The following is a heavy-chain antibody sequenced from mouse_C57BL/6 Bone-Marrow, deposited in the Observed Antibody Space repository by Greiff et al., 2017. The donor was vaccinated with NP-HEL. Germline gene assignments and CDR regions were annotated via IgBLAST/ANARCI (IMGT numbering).Heavy chain of an antibody. Sequence: QVTLKVSGPGILQPSQTLSLTCSFSGFSLSTFGMGVGWIRQPSGKGLEWLAHIWWDDDKYYNPALKSRLTISNDTSKNQVCLKIANVDTADTATYYCALYYYGPDWYFDVWGTGTTVTVSS. D-gene: IGHD1-1*01. CDR2: IWWDDDK. CDR1: GFSLSTFGMG. V-gene: IGHV8-8*01. J-gene: IGHJ1*03. CDR3: ALYYYGPDWYFDV.